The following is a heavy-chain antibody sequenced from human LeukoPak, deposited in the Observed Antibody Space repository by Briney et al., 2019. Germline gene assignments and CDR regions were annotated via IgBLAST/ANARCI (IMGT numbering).Heavy chain of an antibody. CDR1: GYTFTDYY. CDR2: INPRDGGT. Sequence: ASVKVSCKGSGYTFTDYYLHWVRQAPGQGLVWVGYINPRDGGTSSPPNFRGRVTMTTDASSSTVHMELSRLTSDDTAIYYCAREGNGLLSKDLDYWGQGTLVTVSS. CDR3: AREGNGLLSKDLDY. D-gene: IGHD2-15*01. V-gene: IGHV1-2*02. J-gene: IGHJ4*02.